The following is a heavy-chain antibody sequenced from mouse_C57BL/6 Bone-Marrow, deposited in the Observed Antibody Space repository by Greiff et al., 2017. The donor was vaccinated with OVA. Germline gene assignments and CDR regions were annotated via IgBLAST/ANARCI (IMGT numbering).Heavy chain of an antibody. CDR1: GFTFSDYY. CDR3: ARGDYDGTFDY. V-gene: IGHV5-16*01. J-gene: IGHJ2*01. D-gene: IGHD2-4*01. Sequence: EVKLMESEGGLVQPGSSMKLSCTASGFTFSDYYMAWVRQVPEKGLEWVATINYDGSSTYYLDSLKSRFIISRDNAKNILYLQMSSLKSEDTATYYCARGDYDGTFDYWGQGTTLTVSS. CDR2: INYDGSST.